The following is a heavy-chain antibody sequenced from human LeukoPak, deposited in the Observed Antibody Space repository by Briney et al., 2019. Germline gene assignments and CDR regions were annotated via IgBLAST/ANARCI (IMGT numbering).Heavy chain of an antibody. CDR3: ARVSVGCSGGSCYRHFDY. V-gene: IGHV4-61*02. CDR1: GDSISSGDYY. J-gene: IGHJ4*02. CDR2: IYHSGST. D-gene: IGHD2-15*01. Sequence: SETLSLTCTVSGDSISSGDYYWSWIRQPAGKGLEWIGRIYHSGSTYYNPSLKSRVTISVDTSKNQFSLKLSSVTAADTAVYYCARVSVGCSGGSCYRHFDYWGQGTLVTVSS.